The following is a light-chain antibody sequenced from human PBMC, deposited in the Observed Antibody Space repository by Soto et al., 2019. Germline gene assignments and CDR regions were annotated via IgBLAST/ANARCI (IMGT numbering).Light chain of an antibody. Sequence: ENVLTQSPGTLSLSPGEGATLSCRASQSVNSRYLAWYQQKPGQAPRLLIYAASTRAAGIPDRFSGSASGTDFTLSISGLEPEDFAIYYCQHYGDSPPNTFGQGTKVDIK. V-gene: IGKV3-20*01. CDR3: QHYGDSPPNT. J-gene: IGKJ2*01. CDR1: QSVNSRY. CDR2: AAS.